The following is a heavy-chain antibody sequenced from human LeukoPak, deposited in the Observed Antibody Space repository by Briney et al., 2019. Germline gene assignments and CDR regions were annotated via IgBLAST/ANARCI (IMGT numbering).Heavy chain of an antibody. V-gene: IGHV1-18*01. CDR3: ARIVGAFGGGPDNWFDP. CDR1: GYTFTSYG. Sequence: ASVKVSCKASGYTFTSYGISWVRQAPGQGLEWMGWISAYNGNTNYAQKLQGRVTMTTDTSTSTAYMELRSLRSDDTAVYYCARIVGAFGGGPDNWFDPWGQGTLVTVSS. CDR2: ISAYNGNT. D-gene: IGHD1-26*01. J-gene: IGHJ5*02.